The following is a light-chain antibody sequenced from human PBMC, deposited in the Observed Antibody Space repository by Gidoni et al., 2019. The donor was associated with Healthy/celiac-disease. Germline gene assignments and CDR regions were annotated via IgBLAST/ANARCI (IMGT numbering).Light chain of an antibody. J-gene: IGKJ4*01. CDR2: GAS. V-gene: IGKV3-15*01. CDR3: QQYNNWPFT. Sequence: EIVMTQYPATLSGSPGERATLSCRASQSVSSNLAWYQQKPGQAPRLLIYGASTRATGIPARFSGSGSGTEFTLTISSLQSEDFAVYYCQQYNNWPFTFGGGTKVEIK. CDR1: QSVSSN.